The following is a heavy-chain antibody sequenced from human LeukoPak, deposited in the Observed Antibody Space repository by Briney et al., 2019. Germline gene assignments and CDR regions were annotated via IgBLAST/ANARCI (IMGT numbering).Heavy chain of an antibody. CDR1: GFTLDDYA. Sequence: PGGSLRLSCAASGFTLDDYAMHWVRQAPGKGLEWVSLISGDGGSTYYADSVKGRFTISRDNSKNSLYQQMNSLRTEDTALYYCAKDPSIHYYDSSGYSYWGQGTLVTISS. CDR2: ISGDGGST. D-gene: IGHD3-22*01. V-gene: IGHV3-43*02. J-gene: IGHJ4*02. CDR3: AKDPSIHYYDSSGYSY.